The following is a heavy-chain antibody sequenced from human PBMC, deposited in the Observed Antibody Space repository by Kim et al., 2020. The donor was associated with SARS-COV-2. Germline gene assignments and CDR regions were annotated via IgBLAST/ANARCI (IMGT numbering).Heavy chain of an antibody. CDR2: ISSSSSTI. Sequence: GGSLRLSCAASGFTFSSYSMNWVRQAPGKGLEWVSYISSSSSTIYYADSVKGRFTISRDNAKNSLYLQMKSLRDEDPAVYYCARDYPTGGDHGNWFDPWGQGTLVTVSS. J-gene: IGHJ5*02. CDR1: GFTFSSYS. V-gene: IGHV3-48*02. D-gene: IGHD4-17*01. CDR3: ARDYPTGGDHGNWFDP.